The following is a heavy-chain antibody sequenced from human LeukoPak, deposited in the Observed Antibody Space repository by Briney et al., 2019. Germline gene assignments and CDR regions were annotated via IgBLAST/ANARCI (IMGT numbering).Heavy chain of an antibody. J-gene: IGHJ4*02. CDR1: GGTFSSYA. D-gene: IGHD2-2*01. V-gene: IGHV1-69*01. Sequence: ASVKVSFKASGGTFSSYAISWVRQAPGQGLEWMGGIIPIFGTANYAQKFQGRVTITADESTSTAYMELSSLRSEDTAVYYCARERGLSGYCSSTSCYLDYWGQGTLVTVSS. CDR3: ARERGLSGYCSSTSCYLDY. CDR2: IIPIFGTA.